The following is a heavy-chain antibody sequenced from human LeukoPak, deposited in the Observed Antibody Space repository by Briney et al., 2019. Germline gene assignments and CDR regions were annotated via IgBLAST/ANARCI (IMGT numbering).Heavy chain of an antibody. CDR3: ARDRSGIAMVRGVTNWFDP. J-gene: IGHJ5*02. CDR1: GSTFSSYA. CDR2: ISYDGSNK. D-gene: IGHD3-10*01. V-gene: IGHV3-30*04. Sequence: GRSLRLSCAASGSTFSSYAMHWVRQAPGKGLEWVAVISYDGSNKYYADSVKGRFTISRDNSKNTLYLQMNSLRAEDTAVYYCARDRSGIAMVRGVTNWFDPWGQGTLVTVSS.